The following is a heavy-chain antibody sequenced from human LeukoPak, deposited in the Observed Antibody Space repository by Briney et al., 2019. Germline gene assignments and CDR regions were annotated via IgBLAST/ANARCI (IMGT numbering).Heavy chain of an antibody. CDR2: ISAYNGNT. D-gene: IGHD6-13*01. CDR1: GYTFTGYY. Sequence: GASVKVSCKASGYTFTGYYMHWVRQAPGQGLEWMGWISAYNGNTNYAQKLQGRVTMTTDTSTSTVYMELSSLRSEDTAVYYCARIPLAAAGTSPYAFDIWGQGTMVTVSS. J-gene: IGHJ3*02. CDR3: ARIPLAAAGTSPYAFDI. V-gene: IGHV1-18*04.